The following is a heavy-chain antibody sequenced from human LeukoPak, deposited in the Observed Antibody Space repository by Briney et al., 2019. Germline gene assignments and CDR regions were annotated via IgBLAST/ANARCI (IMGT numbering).Heavy chain of an antibody. CDR1: RGSISSSSYY. CDR3: ARHGRTIFGVVIRGFDY. CDR2: IYYSGST. D-gene: IGHD3-3*01. V-gene: IGHV4-39*01. J-gene: IGHJ4*02. Sequence: PSETLSLTCTVSRGSISSSSYYWGWIRQPPGKGLEWIGSIYYSGSTYYNPSLKSRVTISVDTSKNQFSLKLSSVTAADTAVYYCARHGRTIFGVVIRGFDYWGQGTLVTVSS.